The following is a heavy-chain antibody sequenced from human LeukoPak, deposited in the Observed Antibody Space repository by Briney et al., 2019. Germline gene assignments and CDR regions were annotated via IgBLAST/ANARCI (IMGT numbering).Heavy chain of an antibody. D-gene: IGHD6-6*01. CDR3: TRHPDHRIAARLDYYYYMDV. CDR2: IRSKANSYAT. V-gene: IGHV3-73*01. CDR1: GFTFSGSA. J-gene: IGHJ6*03. Sequence: GGSLRLSCAASGFTFSGSAMHWVRQASGKGLEWVGRIRSKANSYATAYAASVKGRFTISRDDSKNTAYLQMNSLKTEDTAVYYCTRHPDHRIAARLDYYYYMDVWGQGTLVTVSS.